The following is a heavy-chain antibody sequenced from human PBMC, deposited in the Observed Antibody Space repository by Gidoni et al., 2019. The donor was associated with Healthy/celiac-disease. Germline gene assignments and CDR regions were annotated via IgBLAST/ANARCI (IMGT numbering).Heavy chain of an antibody. CDR2: ISSSSSYI. D-gene: IGHD4-17*01. Sequence: EVHLVYSVGVLFKPGGSLRLSCAASGVTFSSYRMNWVRQAPGKGLEWVSSISSSSSYIYYADSVKGRFTISRANAKNSLYLQMNRLRAEDTAVYYCARIRGDYGYYYYYGMDVWGQGTTVTVSS. V-gene: IGHV3-21*01. J-gene: IGHJ6*02. CDR1: GVTFSSYR. CDR3: ARIRGDYGYYYYYGMDV.